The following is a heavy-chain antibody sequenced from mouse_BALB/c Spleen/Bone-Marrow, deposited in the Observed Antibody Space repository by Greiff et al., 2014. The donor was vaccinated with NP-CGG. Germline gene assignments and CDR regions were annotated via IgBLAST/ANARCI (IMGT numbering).Heavy chain of an antibody. D-gene: IGHD2-14*01. CDR1: GFNIKXTY. V-gene: IGHV14-3*02. CDR2: IDPAIFT. Sequence: SVKLSCTASGFNIKXTYLHWXXXXXXQGLDWVGRIDPAIFTKYDPKFQGKATITADTSSNTAYLHLSSLTSEDTAVYYCASYRYGWYFDVWGAGTTVTVSS. J-gene: IGHJ1*01. CDR3: ASYRYGWYFDV.